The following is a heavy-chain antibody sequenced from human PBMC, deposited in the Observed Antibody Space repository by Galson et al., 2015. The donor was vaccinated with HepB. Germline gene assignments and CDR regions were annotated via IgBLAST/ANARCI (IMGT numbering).Heavy chain of an antibody. Sequence: SLRLSCAASGFTFSSYGMHWVRQAPGKGLEWVAVISYDGSNKYYADSVKGRFTISRDNSKNTLYLQMNSLRAEDTAVYYCAGGGGSYQGDYWGQGTLVTVSS. J-gene: IGHJ4*02. CDR1: GFTFSSYG. CDR3: AGGGGSYQGDY. V-gene: IGHV3-30*03. D-gene: IGHD2-15*01. CDR2: ISYDGSNK.